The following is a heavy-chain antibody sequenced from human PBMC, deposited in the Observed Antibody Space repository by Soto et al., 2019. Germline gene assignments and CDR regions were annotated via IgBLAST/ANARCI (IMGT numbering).Heavy chain of an antibody. D-gene: IGHD6-13*01. CDR2: INPNSGGT. Sequence: VKVSCKASGYTFTGYNMHWVRQAPGQGLEWMGWINPNSGGTNYAQKFQGWVTMTRDTSISTAYMELSRLRSDDTVVYYCARDRAGIAAAGNLSYYGMDVWGKGTTVTVSS. V-gene: IGHV1-2*04. CDR1: GYTFTGYN. CDR3: ARDRAGIAAAGNLSYYGMDV. J-gene: IGHJ6*04.